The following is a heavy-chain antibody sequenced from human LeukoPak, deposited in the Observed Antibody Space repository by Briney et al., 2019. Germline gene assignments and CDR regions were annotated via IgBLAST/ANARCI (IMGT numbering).Heavy chain of an antibody. CDR2: ISWNSGSI. D-gene: IGHD6-13*01. CDR3: AKGLSAAGTFIDY. J-gene: IGHJ4*02. Sequence: GGSLRLSCAASGFTFDGYAMHWVRQAPGKGLEWVSGISWNSGSIGYADSVKGRFTISRDNAKNSLYLQMNSLRAEDTALYYCAKGLSAAGTFIDYWGQGTLVTVSS. CDR1: GFTFDGYA. V-gene: IGHV3-9*01.